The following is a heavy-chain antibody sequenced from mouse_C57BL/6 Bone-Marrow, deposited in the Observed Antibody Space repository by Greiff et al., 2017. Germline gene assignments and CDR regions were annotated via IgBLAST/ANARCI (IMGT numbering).Heavy chain of an antibody. V-gene: IGHV5-6*01. Sequence: EVMPVESGGDLVKPGGSLKLSCAASGFTFSSYGMSWVRQTPDKRLEWVATISSGGSYTYYPDSVKGRFTLARDNAKNTLYLQMSSLTSEDTAMYYCARAGLSGAMDYWGQGTSVTVSS. D-gene: IGHD3-1*01. CDR3: ARAGLSGAMDY. CDR1: GFTFSSYG. J-gene: IGHJ4*01. CDR2: ISSGGSYT.